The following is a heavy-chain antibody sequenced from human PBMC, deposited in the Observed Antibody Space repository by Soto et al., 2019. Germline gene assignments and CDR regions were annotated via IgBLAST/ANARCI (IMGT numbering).Heavy chain of an antibody. Sequence: QVQLVQSGAEVKKPGSSVKVSCKASGGTFSSYAISWVRQAPGQGLEWMGGIIPIFGTANYAQKFQGRVTINAEKSTSTAYMELSSLRSEDAAVYYCARGFDFWSGYTRHCMDVWGQGTTVTVSS. CDR2: IIPIFGTA. CDR1: GGTFSSYA. CDR3: ARGFDFWSGYTRHCMDV. J-gene: IGHJ6*02. D-gene: IGHD3-3*01. V-gene: IGHV1-69*06.